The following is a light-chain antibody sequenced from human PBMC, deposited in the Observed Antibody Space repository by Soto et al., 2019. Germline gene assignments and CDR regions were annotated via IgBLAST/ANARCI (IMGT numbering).Light chain of an antibody. V-gene: IGLV1-51*01. J-gene: IGLJ1*01. CDR3: GTWDSSLSAYV. CDR1: SSNIGNNY. CDR2: DNN. Sequence: QSVLTQPPSVSAAPGQKVTISCSGSSSNIGNNYVSWYQQVPGTAPRLLIYDNNNRPSGIPDRFSGSKSGTSVTLGITGIQTGDEAEYYCGTWDSSLSAYVFGTGTKVTVL.